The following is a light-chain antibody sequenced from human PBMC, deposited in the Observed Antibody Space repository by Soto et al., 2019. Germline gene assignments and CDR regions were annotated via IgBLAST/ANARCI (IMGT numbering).Light chain of an antibody. CDR3: GSYTSPGSYV. CDR2: DVT. Sequence: QSALTQPASVSGSPGQSIAISCTGTSSDVGGYNSVSWYHQYPGEVPKLMIYDVTNRPSGVSDRFCGSKSGNTASLTISGLQSGDGGDYSCGSYTSPGSYVFGPGTQLTAL. CDR1: SSDVGGYNS. V-gene: IGLV2-14*01. J-gene: IGLJ7*02.